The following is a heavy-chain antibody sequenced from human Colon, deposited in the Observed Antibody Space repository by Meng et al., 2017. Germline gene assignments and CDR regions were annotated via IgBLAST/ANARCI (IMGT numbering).Heavy chain of an antibody. CDR3: VRSSGWVRTGFDP. D-gene: IGHD6-19*01. CDR1: GGSFSGYY. V-gene: IGHV4-34*01. J-gene: IGHJ5*02. Sequence: QVQLQQWGAGLLKPSETLSLTCAVYGGSFSGYYWSWIRQPPGKGLEWIGEIPHRGSSAYNPSLKSRVSMSIDKSKNQFSLKLTSVTAADTAVYYCVRSSGWVRTGFDPWGQGTLVTVSS. CDR2: IPHRGSS.